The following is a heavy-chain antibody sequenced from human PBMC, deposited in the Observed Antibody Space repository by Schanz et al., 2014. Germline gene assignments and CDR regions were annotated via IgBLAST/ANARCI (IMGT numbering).Heavy chain of an antibody. J-gene: IGHJ6*02. CDR1: GFSLNTYG. Sequence: QAQLMESGGGVVQPGTSLILSCSVSGFSLNTYGIHWFRQPAGKGLEWVAVIWNNGVTKYYADSVKGRFTISRGNSKNSLYLQMNSLRAEDTAVYYCARDCDDRRGYGSGYCLGACMDVWGQGTTVTVSS. D-gene: IGHD3-10*01. CDR2: IWNNGVTK. CDR3: ARDCDDRRGYGSGYCLGACMDV. V-gene: IGHV3-33*01.